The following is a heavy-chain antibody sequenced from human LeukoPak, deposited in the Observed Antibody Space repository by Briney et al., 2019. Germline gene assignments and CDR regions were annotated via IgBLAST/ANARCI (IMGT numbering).Heavy chain of an antibody. V-gene: IGHV3-48*04. CDR3: ARDRGAYSSYWVNFDY. Sequence: PGGSLRLSCAVSGFTFSSYSMNWIRQAPGKGLEWVSYISSSGSTIYYADSVKGRFTISRDNAKNSLFLQMNSLRAEDTAVYYCARDRGAYSSYWVNFDYWGQGTLVTVSS. J-gene: IGHJ4*02. CDR1: GFTFSSYS. D-gene: IGHD6-6*01. CDR2: ISSSGSTI.